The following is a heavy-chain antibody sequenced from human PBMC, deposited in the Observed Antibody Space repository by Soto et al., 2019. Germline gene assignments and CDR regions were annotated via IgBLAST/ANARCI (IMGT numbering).Heavy chain of an antibody. Sequence: ASVKVSCKASGYTYTSYGISWVRQEHGQGLEWMGWISPFNGGTNYAQKFQGRVTITADESTSTAYMELSSLRSEDTAVYYCASQSRPSGSSPFYFDYWGQGTLVTVSS. V-gene: IGHV1-18*01. J-gene: IGHJ4*02. D-gene: IGHD1-26*01. CDR1: GYTYTSYG. CDR2: ISPFNGGT. CDR3: ASQSRPSGSSPFYFDY.